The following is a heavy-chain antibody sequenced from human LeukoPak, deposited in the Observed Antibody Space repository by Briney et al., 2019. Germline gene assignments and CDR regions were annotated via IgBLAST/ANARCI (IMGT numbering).Heavy chain of an antibody. CDR3: ARGDDSSGYYFN. Sequence: GASVKVSCKASGYTFTSYDINRVRQATGQGLEWMGWMNPNSGNTGYAQKFQGRVTMTRNTSISTAYMELSSLRSEDTAVYYCARGDDSSGYYFNWGQGTLVTVSS. V-gene: IGHV1-8*01. J-gene: IGHJ4*02. CDR1: GYTFTSYD. CDR2: MNPNSGNT. D-gene: IGHD3-22*01.